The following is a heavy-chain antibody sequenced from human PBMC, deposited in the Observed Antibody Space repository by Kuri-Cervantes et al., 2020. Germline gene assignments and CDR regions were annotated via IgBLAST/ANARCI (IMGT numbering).Heavy chain of an antibody. Sequence: SLKISCAASGFTFDDYAMHWVRQAPGKGLEWVSGISWNSGSIGYADPVKGRFTIFRDNAKNSLYLQMNSLRAEDTAVYYCASVLRFLEWLGGGMDVWGQGTTVTVSS. D-gene: IGHD3-3*01. CDR2: ISWNSGSI. CDR3: ASVLRFLEWLGGGMDV. J-gene: IGHJ6*02. V-gene: IGHV3-9*01. CDR1: GFTFDDYA.